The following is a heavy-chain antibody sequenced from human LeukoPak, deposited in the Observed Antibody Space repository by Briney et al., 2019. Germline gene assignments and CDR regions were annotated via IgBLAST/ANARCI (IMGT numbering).Heavy chain of an antibody. V-gene: IGHV4-4*07. J-gene: IGHJ2*01. CDR2: IYTSGST. CDR1: GGSISSYY. CDR3: ARDYYYDSSGYYLYWYFDL. D-gene: IGHD3-22*01. Sequence: SETLSLTCTVSGGSISSYYWSWIRQPAGKGLEWIGRIYTSGSTNYNPSLKSRVTMSVGTSKNQFSLKLSSVTAADTAVYYCARDYYYDSSGYYLYWYFDLWGRGTLVTVSS.